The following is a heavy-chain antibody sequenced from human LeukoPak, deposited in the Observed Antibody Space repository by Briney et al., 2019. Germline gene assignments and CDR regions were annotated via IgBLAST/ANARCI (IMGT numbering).Heavy chain of an antibody. CDR2: VYYSGST. V-gene: IGHV4-59*08. CDR1: GGSMSSYY. J-gene: IGHJ4*02. CDR3: ARLGNERYSSGWYHGLDY. D-gene: IGHD6-19*01. Sequence: SETLSLTCTVSGGSMSSYYWSWIRQPPGRGLEWIGYVYYSGSTSYNPPLKSRVTISVDTSKNQFSLKLSSVTAADTAVYYCARLGNERYSSGWYHGLDYWGQGTLVTVSS.